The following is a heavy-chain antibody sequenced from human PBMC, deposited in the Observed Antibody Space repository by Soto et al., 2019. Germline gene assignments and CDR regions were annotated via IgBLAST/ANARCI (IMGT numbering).Heavy chain of an antibody. CDR2: IYYSGST. J-gene: IGHJ6*02. D-gene: IGHD3-10*01. CDR3: ASAMLRGIIYGMDV. Sequence: PSETLSLSCTVSGGSISSYYWSWIRQPPGKGLEWIGYIYYSGSTNYNPSLKSRVTISVDTSKNQFSLKLSSVTAADTAVYYCASAMLRGIIYGMDVWGQGTTVT. V-gene: IGHV4-59*08. CDR1: GGSISSYY.